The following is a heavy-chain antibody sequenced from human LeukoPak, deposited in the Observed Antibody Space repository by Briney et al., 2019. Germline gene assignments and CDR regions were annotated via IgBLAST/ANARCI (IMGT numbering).Heavy chain of an antibody. Sequence: PGGSLRLSCAASGFTFSSYAMSWVRQAPGKGLEWVSAISGSGGSTYYADSVKGRFTISRDNSKNTLYLQMNSLRAEDTAVYYCAKDEGYDSSGYYHTFFDYWGQGTLVTVSS. CDR2: ISGSGGST. CDR3: AKDEGYDSSGYYHTFFDY. CDR1: GFTFSSYA. J-gene: IGHJ4*02. V-gene: IGHV3-23*01. D-gene: IGHD3-22*01.